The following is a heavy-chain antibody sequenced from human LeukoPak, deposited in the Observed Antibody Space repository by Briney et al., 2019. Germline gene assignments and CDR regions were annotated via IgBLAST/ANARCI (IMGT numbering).Heavy chain of an antibody. CDR3: ATYCSGGSCYPYYFDY. J-gene: IGHJ4*02. CDR2: IYHSGST. Sequence: SETLSLTCAVSGGSISSSNWWSWVRQPPGKGLEWIGEIYHSGSTNYNPSLKSRVTISVDKSKNQFSLKLSSVTAADTAVYYCATYCSGGSCYPYYFDYWGPGTLVTVSS. V-gene: IGHV4-4*02. D-gene: IGHD2-15*01. CDR1: GGSISSSNW.